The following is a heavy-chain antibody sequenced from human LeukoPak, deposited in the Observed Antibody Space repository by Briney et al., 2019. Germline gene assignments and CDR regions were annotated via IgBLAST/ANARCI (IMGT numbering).Heavy chain of an antibody. CDR2: IYTSGST. D-gene: IGHD5-24*01. V-gene: IGHV4-39*07. CDR1: GGSISSSSYY. CDR3: ARAAVEMATIDY. Sequence: SETLSLTCTVSGGSISSSSYYWGWIRQPPGKGLEWIGRIYTSGSTNYNPSLKSRVTISVDTSKNQFSLKLSSVTAADTAVYYCARAAVEMATIDYWGQGTLVTVSS. J-gene: IGHJ4*02.